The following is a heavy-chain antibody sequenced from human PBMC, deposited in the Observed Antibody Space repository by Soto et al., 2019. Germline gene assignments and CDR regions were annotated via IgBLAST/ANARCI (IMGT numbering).Heavy chain of an antibody. CDR3: ARDYMVRGVMRWFDP. J-gene: IGHJ5*02. CDR2: IYHSGST. D-gene: IGHD3-10*01. CDR1: GGSISKYY. Sequence: SETLFLTCTVSGGSISKYYWSWIRQSPGKGLEWIGEIYHSGSTNYNPSLKSRVTISVDKSKNQFSLKLSSVTAVDTAVYYCARDYMVRGVMRWFDPWGQGTLVTVSS. V-gene: IGHV4-59*12.